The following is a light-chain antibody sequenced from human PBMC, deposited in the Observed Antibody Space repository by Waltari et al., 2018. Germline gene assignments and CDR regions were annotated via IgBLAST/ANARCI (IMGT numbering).Light chain of an antibody. CDR3: QRYDDLPFT. J-gene: IGKJ3*01. Sequence: DIQMTQSPSSLSASVGDKVTISCHTSHHINGWLAWYQQKPGKAPKPLIYAASNLQSGAPSRFSGSGSGTDYTLTISSLQPEDFATYYCQRYDDLPFTFGPGTKVDVK. CDR1: HHINGW. CDR2: AAS. V-gene: IGKV1D-16*01.